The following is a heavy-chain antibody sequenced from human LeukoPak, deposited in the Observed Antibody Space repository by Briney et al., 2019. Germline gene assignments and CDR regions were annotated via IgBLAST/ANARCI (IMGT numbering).Heavy chain of an antibody. Sequence: GGSLRLSCAASGFTFSSYAMHWVRQAPGKGLEWVAVISYDGSNKYYADSVKGRFTISRDNSKNTLYLQMNSLRAEDTAVYYCATGQVNYYGSGSDHFDYWGQGTLVTVSS. CDR2: ISYDGSNK. D-gene: IGHD3-10*01. V-gene: IGHV3-30-3*01. J-gene: IGHJ4*02. CDR1: GFTFSSYA. CDR3: ATGQVNYYGSGSDHFDY.